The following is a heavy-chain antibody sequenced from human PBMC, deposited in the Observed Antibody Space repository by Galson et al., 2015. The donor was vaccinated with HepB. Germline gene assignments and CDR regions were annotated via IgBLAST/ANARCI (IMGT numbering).Heavy chain of an antibody. V-gene: IGHV1-2*02. CDR1: GYTFTGYY. CDR3: ARPMSTILSYYYFYEMDV. D-gene: IGHD5/OR15-5a*01. CDR2: INCKSGDT. Sequence: SVKVSCKASGYTFTGYYVHWVRQAPGQGLEWMGWINCKSGDTDSAQSFQGRITMTRDTSTYTAYLELSGLRSDDTAVYYCARPMSTILSYYYFYEMDVWGQGTVVTVSS. J-gene: IGHJ6*02.